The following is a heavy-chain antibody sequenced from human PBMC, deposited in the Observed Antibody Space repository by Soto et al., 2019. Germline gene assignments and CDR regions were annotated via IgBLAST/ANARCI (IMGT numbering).Heavy chain of an antibody. V-gene: IGHV4-4*02. J-gene: IGHJ6*02. CDR3: ARAIVATTPSPSYYYGMDV. CDR2: IYHSGST. D-gene: IGHD5-12*01. CDR1: GGSISSSNW. Sequence: QVQLQESGPGLVKPSGTLSLTCAVSGGSISSSNWWSWVRQPPGKGLEWIGEIYHSGSTNYNPSXXSRGTLAVDKXXNXFXXKLSSVTAADTAVYYRARAIVATTPSPSYYYGMDVWGQGTTVTVSS.